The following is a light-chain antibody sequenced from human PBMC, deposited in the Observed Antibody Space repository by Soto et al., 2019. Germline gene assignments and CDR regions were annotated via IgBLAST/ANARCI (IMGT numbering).Light chain of an antibody. J-gene: IGLJ2*01. CDR2: VNN. CDR3: ATWDDNLNGLV. Sequence: SVLTQPPSASGTPGQTVTMSCSGSTSNIGTNTVTWYQQLPGSAPKVLIYVNNQRRSGVPDRFSGSKSGTSAFLAITGLQSEDEADYYCATWDDNLNGLVFGEGTKLTVL. V-gene: IGLV1-44*01. CDR1: TSNIGTNT.